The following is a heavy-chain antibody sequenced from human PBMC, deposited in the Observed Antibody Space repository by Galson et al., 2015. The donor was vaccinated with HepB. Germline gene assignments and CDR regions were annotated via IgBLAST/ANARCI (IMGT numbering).Heavy chain of an antibody. CDR3: VKVGRSADTAMDIYFDY. CDR1: GFTFSSYA. CDR2: ISSNGGST. V-gene: IGHV3-64D*06. D-gene: IGHD5-18*01. Sequence: SLRLSCAASGFTFSSYAMHWVRHAPGKGLEYVSAISSNGGSTYYADSVKGRFTISRDNSKNTLYLKMSSLRAEDTAVYYCVKVGRSADTAMDIYFDYWGQGTLVTVSS. J-gene: IGHJ4*02.